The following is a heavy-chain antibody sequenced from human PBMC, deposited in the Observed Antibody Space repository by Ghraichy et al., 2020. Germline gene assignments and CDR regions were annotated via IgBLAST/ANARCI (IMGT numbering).Heavy chain of an antibody. CDR3: AHIPAAVVYYRSVTAVADV. J-gene: IGHJ6*02. V-gene: IGHV3-23*01. Sequence: GGSLRLSCAASAFTFANFAMSWVRQAPGRGLEWVSGISGTGATTYYADSVKGRVTISRDNSKNTLYLQMNNLRVEDTAVYYCAHIPAAVVYYRSVTAVADVWRQGTTVTVSS. CDR1: AFTFANFA. D-gene: IGHD2-2*01. CDR2: ISGTGATT.